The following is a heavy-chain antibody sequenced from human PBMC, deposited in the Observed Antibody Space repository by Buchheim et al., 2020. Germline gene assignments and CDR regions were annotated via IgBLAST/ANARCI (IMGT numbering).Heavy chain of an antibody. V-gene: IGHV3-48*03. CDR1: DFDFTSYD. CDR3: ARDFSGWYYFDL. J-gene: IGHJ4*02. D-gene: IGHD6-19*01. Sequence: EAQLVESGGGLVQPGGSLRISCAASDFDFTSYDMNWVRQAPGKGLEWVAFITSGGFTTYYADSLEGRFTISRDNAENSLILQMNSLRAEDTGVYYCARDFSGWYYFDLWGQGT. CDR2: ITSGGFTT.